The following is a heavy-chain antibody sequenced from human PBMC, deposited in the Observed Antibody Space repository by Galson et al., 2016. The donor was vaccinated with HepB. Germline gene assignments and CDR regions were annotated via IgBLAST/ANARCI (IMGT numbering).Heavy chain of an antibody. CDR2: IGYSGTT. CDR3: AKDGPDYNSRLDP. D-gene: IGHD4-11*01. Sequence: SETLSLTCTLSGGSISDGYWSWIRQPPGQTLQWIGHIGYSGTTDYNPSLESRVTISVNTSKNQFSLKLNSVTPADTAVYYCAKDGPDYNSRLDPWGQGILVTVSS. CDR1: GGSISDGY. V-gene: IGHV4-59*01. J-gene: IGHJ5*01.